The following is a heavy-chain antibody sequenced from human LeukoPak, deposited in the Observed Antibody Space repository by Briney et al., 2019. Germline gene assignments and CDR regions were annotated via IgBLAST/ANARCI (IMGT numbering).Heavy chain of an antibody. CDR1: GFIFSSYS. V-gene: IGHV3-15*01. Sequence: GGSLRLSCAASGFIFSSYSMSWVRQAPGKGLEWVGRIKSKTDGGTTDYAAPVKGRFTISRDNAKNSLYLQMNSLRAEDTAVYYCARDYGGTSPFDYWGQGTLVTVSS. D-gene: IGHD4-23*01. CDR2: IKSKTDGGTT. CDR3: ARDYGGTSPFDY. J-gene: IGHJ4*02.